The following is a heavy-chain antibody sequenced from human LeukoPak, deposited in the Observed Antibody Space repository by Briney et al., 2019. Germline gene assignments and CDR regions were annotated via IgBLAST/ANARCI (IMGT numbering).Heavy chain of an antibody. Sequence: GGSLRLSCAASGFDLSTYEMNWVRQAPEKGLEWIADITISGHTKNYADSVKGRFSISRDNAGTSLYLQMHSLRVEDTGVYYCARGDPHADLWGQGTLVTVSS. J-gene: IGHJ5*02. CDR2: ITISGHTK. V-gene: IGHV3-48*03. CDR1: GFDLSTYE. CDR3: ARGDPHADL.